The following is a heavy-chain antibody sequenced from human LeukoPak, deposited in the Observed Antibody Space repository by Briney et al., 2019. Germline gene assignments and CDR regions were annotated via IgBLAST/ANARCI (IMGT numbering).Heavy chain of an antibody. V-gene: IGHV3-30*03. Sequence: GGSLRLSCAASGFTFSSYSMNWVRQAPGKGLEWVTFIQYHGSNKYYADSLKGRFTISRDGSKNTLYLQMNSLRAEDTAVYYCARQGVVDDYYYFYMDVWGKGTTVTVSS. J-gene: IGHJ6*03. CDR2: IQYHGSNK. CDR3: ARQGVVDDYYYFYMDV. D-gene: IGHD2-15*01. CDR1: GFTFSSYS.